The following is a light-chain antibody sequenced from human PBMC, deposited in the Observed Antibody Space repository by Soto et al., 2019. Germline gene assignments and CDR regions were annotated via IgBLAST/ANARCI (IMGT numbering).Light chain of an antibody. CDR2: KAS. CDR1: QSISSW. V-gene: IGKV1-5*03. J-gene: IGKJ4*01. Sequence: DIQMTQSPSTLSVSVGDRVTITCRASQSISSWLAWYQQKPGKAPKLLIHKASSLESGVPSRFSGSGSGTEFTLTISNLQPDDFATYYCQQYNSYPLTFGGGTKVELK. CDR3: QQYNSYPLT.